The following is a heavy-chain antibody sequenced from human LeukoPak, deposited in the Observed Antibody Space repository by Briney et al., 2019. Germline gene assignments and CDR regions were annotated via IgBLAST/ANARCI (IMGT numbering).Heavy chain of an antibody. CDR2: ISSSRYI. D-gene: IGHD6-13*01. J-gene: IGHJ4*02. CDR3: ARAGFSSSWYSLD. V-gene: IGHV3-21*03. CDR1: GFTFSSYS. Sequence: GGSLRLSCVASGFTFSSYSMNWVRQAPGKGLEWVSSISSSRYISYTDSVKGRFTISRDNTKNSLYLQMNSLRAEETAVYYCARAGFSSSWYSLDWGQGTLVTISS.